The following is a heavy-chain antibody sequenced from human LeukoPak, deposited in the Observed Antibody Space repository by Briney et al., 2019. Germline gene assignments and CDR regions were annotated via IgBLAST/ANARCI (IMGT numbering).Heavy chain of an antibody. CDR2: IYHSGST. Sequence: SQSLSLTCTVSGGSISSGGYYWSWIRQPPGKGLEWIGYIYHSGSTYYNPSLKSRVTISVDRSKNQFSLKLSSVTAADTAVYYCARLKGSSSWYAGDWFDPWGQGTLVTVSS. V-gene: IGHV4-30-2*01. CDR3: ARLKGSSSWYAGDWFDP. CDR1: GGSISSGGYY. J-gene: IGHJ5*02. D-gene: IGHD6-13*01.